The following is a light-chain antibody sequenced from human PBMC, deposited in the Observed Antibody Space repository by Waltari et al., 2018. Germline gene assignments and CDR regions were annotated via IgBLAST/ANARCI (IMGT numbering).Light chain of an antibody. J-gene: IGKJ2*01. CDR1: QSVSSY. CDR3: QQRSNWPPMYT. Sequence: EIVFTQSQATLSLSPGERAHLSCRASQSVSSYLAWYQQKPGQAPRLLIYGASNRATGIPARFSGSGSGTDFTLTISSLEPEDFAVYYCQQRSNWPPMYTFGQGTKLEIK. CDR2: GAS. V-gene: IGKV3-11*01.